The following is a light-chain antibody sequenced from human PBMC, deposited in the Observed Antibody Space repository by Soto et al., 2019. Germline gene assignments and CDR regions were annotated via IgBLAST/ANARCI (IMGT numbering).Light chain of an antibody. CDR3: QQYNNYPRT. Sequence: DIPVTQSPATLSGSVGDRVTITCRASQTISSWLAWYQQKPGKAPKLLIYDASSLKSGVPSRFSGSGSGTEFTLTISSLQPDDFATHYCQQYNNYPRTFGPGTKVDIK. V-gene: IGKV1-5*01. CDR2: DAS. J-gene: IGKJ3*01. CDR1: QTISSW.